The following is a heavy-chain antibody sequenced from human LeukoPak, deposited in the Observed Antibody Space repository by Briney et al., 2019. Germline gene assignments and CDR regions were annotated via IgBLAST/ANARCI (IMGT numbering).Heavy chain of an antibody. CDR3: ARVPYDFWSGYSTFDY. D-gene: IGHD3-3*01. Sequence: ASLKVSCKASGYTFTAHYMHWVRQAPGQGLEWMGLINPNSGGTNYAQKFQGRVTMTRDTSISTAYMELSRLRSDDTAVYYCARVPYDFWSGYSTFDYWGQGTLVTVSS. CDR1: GYTFTAHY. CDR2: INPNSGGT. J-gene: IGHJ4*02. V-gene: IGHV1-2*02.